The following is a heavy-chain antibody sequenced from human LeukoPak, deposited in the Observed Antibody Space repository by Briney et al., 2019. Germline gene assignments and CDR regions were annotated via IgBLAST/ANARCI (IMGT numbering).Heavy chain of an antibody. Sequence: SVKVSCKASGGTFSSYAISSVRQAPGQGLEWMGGIIPIFGTANYAQKFQGRVTITANESTSTAYMELSRLRSEDTAVYYCARDQQGPWDYWGQGTLVTVSS. D-gene: IGHD6-13*01. CDR2: IIPIFGTA. CDR3: ARDQQGPWDY. V-gene: IGHV1-69*13. J-gene: IGHJ4*02. CDR1: GGTFSSYA.